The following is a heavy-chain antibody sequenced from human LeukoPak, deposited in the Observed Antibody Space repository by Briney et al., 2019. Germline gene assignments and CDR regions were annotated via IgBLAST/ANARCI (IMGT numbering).Heavy chain of an antibody. CDR2: VSPNGGST. J-gene: IGHJ4*02. CDR1: GFTFSRYA. D-gene: IGHD3-9*01. V-gene: IGHV3-64D*06. Sequence: GGSLRLSCSASGFTFSRYAMYWVRQARQAPGKGLEYVSAVSPNGGSTYYADSVRGRFTISRDNSKITLSLQMSSLRVEDTAVYYCVKGSAEGVSFDFDAWGQGTLVTVSS. CDR3: VKGSAEGVSFDFDA.